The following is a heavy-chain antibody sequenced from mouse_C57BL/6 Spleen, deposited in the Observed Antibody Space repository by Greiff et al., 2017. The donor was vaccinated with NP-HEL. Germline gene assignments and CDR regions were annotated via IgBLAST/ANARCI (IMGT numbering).Heavy chain of an antibody. V-gene: IGHV1-82*01. J-gene: IGHJ2*01. CDR2: IYPGDGDT. Sequence: VQLQQSGPELVKPGASVTISCKASGYAFSSSWMNWVKQRPGTGLVWIGRIYPGDGDTNYNGKFKGKATLTADKSSSTAYMQLSSLTSDDSAVYFGARGIITTVVAPYFDYWGQGTTLTVSS. D-gene: IGHD1-1*01. CDR3: ARGIITTVVAPYFDY. CDR1: GYAFSSSW.